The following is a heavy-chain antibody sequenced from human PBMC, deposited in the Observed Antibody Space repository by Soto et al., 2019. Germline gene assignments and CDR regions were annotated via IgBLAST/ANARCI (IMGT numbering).Heavy chain of an antibody. CDR1: GGSISSSSYY. V-gene: IGHV4-39*01. D-gene: IGHD6-19*01. CDR3: ARRTVNIRTFYSGLKTHCFDY. Sequence: SETLSLTCAFSGGSISSSSYYWGWIRQPPGKGLEWIGSIYYSGSTYYTPSLQSRVAISVDTSKNQFSLKLNSVTAADTAVYYCARRTVNIRTFYSGLKTHCFDYWGQGTLVTVSS. CDR2: IYYSGST. J-gene: IGHJ4*02.